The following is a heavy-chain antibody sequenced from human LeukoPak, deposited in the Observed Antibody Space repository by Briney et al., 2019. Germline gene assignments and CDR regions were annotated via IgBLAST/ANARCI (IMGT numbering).Heavy chain of an antibody. Sequence: PGGSLRLSCAASGFTFSSYGMHWVRRTPGKGLEWVAFIRYDGSLKRYLDSVKGRFTISRDNSKNTLYLEMNSLRAEDTAVYYCANFEVGSNKGVDPWGQGTLSPSPQ. V-gene: IGHV3-30*02. CDR3: ANFEVGSNKGVDP. J-gene: IGHJ5*02. CDR1: GFTFSSYG. D-gene: IGHD2-21*01. CDR2: IRYDGSLK.